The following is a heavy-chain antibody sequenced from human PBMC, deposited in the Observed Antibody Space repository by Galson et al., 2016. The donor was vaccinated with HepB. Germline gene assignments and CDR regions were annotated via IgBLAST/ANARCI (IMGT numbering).Heavy chain of an antibody. CDR3: ARVELGYYFDY. CDR1: GGSISSGGYY. D-gene: IGHD7-27*01. CDR2: ILYTGST. Sequence: TLSLTCTVTGGSISSGGYYWSWIRQHPGKGLEWIGYILYTGSTYYNPSLKSRVTISVDKSKNQFSLKLNSVNVADTAVYYCARVELGYYFDYWGQGTLVTVSS. V-gene: IGHV4-31*03. J-gene: IGHJ4*02.